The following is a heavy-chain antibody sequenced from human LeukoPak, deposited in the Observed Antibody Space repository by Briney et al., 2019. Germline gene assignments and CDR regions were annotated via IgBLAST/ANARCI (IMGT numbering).Heavy chain of an antibody. Sequence: GGSLRLSCAASGFTFSSYAMSWVRQATGKGLEWVSAIGDGGGATNYADSVKGRFTISRDNSKNTLYLKMNSLRAEDTAVYYCAKRSCSGGSCNFDYWGQGTLVTVSS. CDR1: GFTFSSYA. J-gene: IGHJ4*02. CDR3: AKRSCSGGSCNFDY. D-gene: IGHD2-15*01. V-gene: IGHV3-23*01. CDR2: IGDGGGAT.